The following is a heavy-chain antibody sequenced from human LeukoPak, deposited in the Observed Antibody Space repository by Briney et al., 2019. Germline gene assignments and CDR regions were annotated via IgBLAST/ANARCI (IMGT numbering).Heavy chain of an antibody. V-gene: IGHV1-69*13. Sequence: SVKVSCKASGGTFSSYAISWVRQAPGQGLEWMGGIIPIFGTANYAQKFQGRVAITADESTSTAYMELSSLRSEDTAVYYCAREFPFCGADCFSGVFDIWGQGTMVTVS. CDR1: GGTFSSYA. CDR2: IIPIFGTA. CDR3: AREFPFCGADCFSGVFDI. J-gene: IGHJ3*02. D-gene: IGHD2-21*02.